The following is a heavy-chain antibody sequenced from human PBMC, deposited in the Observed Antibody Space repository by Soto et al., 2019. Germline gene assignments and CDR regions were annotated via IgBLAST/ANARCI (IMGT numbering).Heavy chain of an antibody. D-gene: IGHD1-1*01. CDR2: IHGGGGAT. CDR3: AKFEGHPLEYWYLDF. V-gene: IGHV3-23*01. Sequence: EVQLLESGGGLVQPGWSLRLSCAASGFTFSAYAMGLVRQAPGKGLEWVSTIHGGGGATHYADSVKGRFTISRDDSKNTLYAQMNSLRAEDTAVYYCAKFEGHPLEYWYLDFCGRGTLVTVSS. J-gene: IGHJ2*01. CDR1: GFTFSAYA.